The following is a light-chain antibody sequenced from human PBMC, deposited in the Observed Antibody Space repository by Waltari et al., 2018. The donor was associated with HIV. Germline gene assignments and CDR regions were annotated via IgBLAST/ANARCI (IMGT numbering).Light chain of an antibody. CDR1: TSDVGFYDY. J-gene: IGLJ1*01. CDR2: DVN. CDR3: CAYAAGHVSYV. V-gene: IGLV2-11*01. Sequence: QSALTQPPSVSGSPGQSVSISCSGTTSDVGFYDYVSWYQQYPGKAPKLIIFDVNQRPSGVPERCSGSKSGNTASLTISGLQTEDEADYFCCAYAAGHVSYVFGNGTAVAVL.